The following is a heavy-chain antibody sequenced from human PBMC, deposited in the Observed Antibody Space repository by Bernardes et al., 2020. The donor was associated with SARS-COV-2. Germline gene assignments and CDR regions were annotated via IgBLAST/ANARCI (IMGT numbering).Heavy chain of an antibody. V-gene: IGHV3-23*01. CDR3: AKAMRDGSYYYYYGMDV. CDR2: ISGSGGST. Sequence: GGSLRLSCAASGFTFSSYAMSWVRQAPGKGLEWVSAISGSGGSTYYADSVKGRFTISRDNSKNTLYLQMNSLRAEDTAVYYCAKAMRDGSYYYYYGMDVWGQGTTVTVSS. D-gene: IGHD6-25*01. J-gene: IGHJ6*02. CDR1: GFTFSSYA.